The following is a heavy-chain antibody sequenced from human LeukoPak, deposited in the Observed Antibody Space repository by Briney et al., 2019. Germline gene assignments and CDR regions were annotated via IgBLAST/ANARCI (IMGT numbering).Heavy chain of an antibody. CDR3: ARGWFGPDS. CDR2: ISNDGTST. D-gene: IGHD3-10*01. V-gene: IGHV3-74*01. J-gene: IGHJ5*01. CDR1: GVTFSSHS. Sequence: GGSLRLSCAASGVTFSSHSMHWVRQAPGKGLVWVSGISNDGTSTTYADSVKGRFTISRDNAKNTLYLQMHGLRAEDTAVYSCARGWFGPDSCGQGTLVTVSS.